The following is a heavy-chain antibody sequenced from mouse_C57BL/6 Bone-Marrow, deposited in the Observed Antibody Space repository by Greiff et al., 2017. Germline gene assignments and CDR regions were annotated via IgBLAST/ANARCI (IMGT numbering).Heavy chain of an antibody. CDR3: ARRVYYGSSYGYFDV. CDR2: IHPNSGST. V-gene: IGHV1-64*01. J-gene: IGHJ1*03. Sequence: QVQLQQPGAELVQPGASVKLSCKASGYTFTSYWMHWVKQRPGQGLEWIGMIHPNSGSTNYNEKFKSKATLTVDKSSSTAYMQLSSLTSEDSAVYYCARRVYYGSSYGYFDVWGTGTTVTVSS. CDR1: GYTFTSYW. D-gene: IGHD1-1*01.